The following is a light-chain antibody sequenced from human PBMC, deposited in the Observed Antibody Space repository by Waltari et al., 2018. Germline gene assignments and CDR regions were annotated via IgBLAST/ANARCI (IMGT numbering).Light chain of an antibody. V-gene: IGLV2-23*02. J-gene: IGLJ1*01. Sequence: QSALTQPASVSGSPGQSITISCTGTSSDVGGSNYVSWYQQHPGKAPKLMMYDVSKRPSGVSNRFSGSKSGNTASLTISGLQAEDEADYYCCSYAGSSTYVFGTGTKVTVL. CDR1: SSDVGGSNY. CDR2: DVS. CDR3: CSYAGSSTYV.